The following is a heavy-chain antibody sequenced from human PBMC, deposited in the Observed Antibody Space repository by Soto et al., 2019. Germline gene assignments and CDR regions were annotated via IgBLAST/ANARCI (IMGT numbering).Heavy chain of an antibody. J-gene: IGHJ4*02. V-gene: IGHV3-11*06. Sequence: LRLSCAASGFTFSDYYVNWIRQSPGGGLEWVSHISSSSSYILYAESVKGRFTISRDNAKKSLYLQMNSLRVDDTAVYYCARSLDYGDLDYWGQGTLVTVSS. D-gene: IGHD4-17*01. CDR3: ARSLDYGDLDY. CDR1: GFTFSDYY. CDR2: ISSSSSYI.